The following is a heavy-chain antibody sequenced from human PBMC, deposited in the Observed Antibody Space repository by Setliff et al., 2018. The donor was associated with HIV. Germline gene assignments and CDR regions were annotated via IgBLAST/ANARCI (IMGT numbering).Heavy chain of an antibody. CDR1: GGTFSSYA. CDR2: IIPMFGTS. Sequence: SVKVSCKASGGTFSSYAISWVRQAPGQGLEWMGRIIPMFGTSNHAQKFQGRVTLTADKSTDTAYMELRSLRSEDTAVYYCARDRGYSGHDYRNAFDIWGQGTMVTVSS. CDR3: ARDRGYSGHDYRNAFDI. D-gene: IGHD5-12*01. V-gene: IGHV1-69*06. J-gene: IGHJ3*02.